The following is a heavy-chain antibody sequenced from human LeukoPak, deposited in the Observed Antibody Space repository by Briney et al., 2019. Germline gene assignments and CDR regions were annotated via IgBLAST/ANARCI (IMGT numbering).Heavy chain of an antibody. D-gene: IGHD6-19*01. CDR2: IDPSDSYT. CDR1: GYIFTTYW. V-gene: IGHV5-10-1*01. J-gene: IGHJ4*02. Sequence: GESLQISCKGSGYIFTTYWISWVRQMPGKGLEWMGRIDPSDSYTNNSPSFEGHVTISADKPISTAYLQWSSLKDSDNAMYYCARHGSGWSIDFWGQGTPVTVSS. CDR3: ARHGSGWSIDF.